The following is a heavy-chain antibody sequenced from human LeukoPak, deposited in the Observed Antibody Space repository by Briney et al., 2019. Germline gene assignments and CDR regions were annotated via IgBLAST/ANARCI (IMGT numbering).Heavy chain of an antibody. CDR2: ISAYNGNT. J-gene: IGHJ4*02. CDR1: GHTFTSYG. CDR3: ARDMYNWNDFSFDY. V-gene: IGHV1-18*04. D-gene: IGHD1-1*01. Sequence: ASVKVSCKASGHTFTSYGISWVRQAPGQGLEWMGWISAYNGNTNYAQKLQGRVTMTTDTSTSTAYMELRSLRSDDTAVYYCARDMYNWNDFSFDYWGQGTLVTVSS.